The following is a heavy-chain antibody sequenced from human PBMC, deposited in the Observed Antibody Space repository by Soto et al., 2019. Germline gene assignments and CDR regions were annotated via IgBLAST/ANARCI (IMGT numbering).Heavy chain of an antibody. D-gene: IGHD3-10*01. J-gene: IGHJ5*02. CDR3: ARVLWFGES. CDR1: GFSLSTSGVG. Sequence: QITLKESGPTLVKPTQTLTLTCTFSGFSLSTSGVGVGWIRQPPGKALEWLAVIYWDDDKRYSPSLKSRLTSTKDTSKNQVVLTMTNMDPVDTATCYCARVLWFGESWGQGTLVTVSS. CDR2: IYWDDDK. V-gene: IGHV2-5*02.